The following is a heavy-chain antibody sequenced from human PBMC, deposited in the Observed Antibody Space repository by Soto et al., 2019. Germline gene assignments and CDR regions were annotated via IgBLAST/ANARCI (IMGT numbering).Heavy chain of an antibody. D-gene: IGHD3-22*01. CDR1: GGTFSSYT. V-gene: IGHV1-69*08. CDR3: ARDPPADSSGYYCVGYFDL. J-gene: IGHJ2*01. Sequence: QVQLVQSGAEVKKPGSSVKVSCKASGGTFSSYTISWVRQAPGQGLEWMGRIIPILGIANYAQKFQGRVTITADKSTITAYMELSSRRSEDTAVYYCARDPPADSSGYYCVGYFDLWGRGTLVTVSS. CDR2: IIPILGIA.